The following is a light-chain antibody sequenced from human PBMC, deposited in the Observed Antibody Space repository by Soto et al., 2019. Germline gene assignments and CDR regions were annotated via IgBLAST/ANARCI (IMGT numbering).Light chain of an antibody. Sequence: QSALTQPASVSGSPGQSITIFCTGTSSDVGGYNFVSWYQQHPDKAPKLMVYEVTKRPSGVSDRFSGSKSGNTASLTISGLQAEDEADYYCSSYTSRDTRVFGTGTKLTVL. CDR3: SSYTSRDTRV. CDR2: EVT. V-gene: IGLV2-14*01. J-gene: IGLJ1*01. CDR1: SSDVGGYNF.